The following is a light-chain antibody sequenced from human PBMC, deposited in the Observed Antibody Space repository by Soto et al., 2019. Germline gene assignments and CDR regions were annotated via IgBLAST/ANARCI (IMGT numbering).Light chain of an antibody. J-gene: IGKJ5*01. Sequence: DIQMTQSPSSLSASVGDRVPVTCRTSQKINNYLNWYQQKPGKAHKLLIYGASIVQSGVPLRFSGSGSGTDFTLTISRLQPEDFAVYYGQQRSNWPTITFGQGTRLEIK. CDR1: QKINNY. V-gene: IGKV1-39*01. CDR3: QQRSNWPTIT. CDR2: GAS.